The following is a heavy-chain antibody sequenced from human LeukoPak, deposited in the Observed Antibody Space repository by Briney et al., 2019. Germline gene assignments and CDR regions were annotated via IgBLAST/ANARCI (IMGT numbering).Heavy chain of an antibody. Sequence: GGSLRLSCAASGFTFSDYYMSWIRQAPGKGLEWVSYISSSGSTIYYADSVKGRFTISRDNAKNSLYLQMNSLRAEDTAVYYCASLKNSGWGNAFHFWGQGTMVTVSS. CDR1: GFTFSDYY. CDR2: ISSSGSTI. CDR3: ASLKNSGWGNAFHF. V-gene: IGHV3-11*04. D-gene: IGHD6-19*01. J-gene: IGHJ3*01.